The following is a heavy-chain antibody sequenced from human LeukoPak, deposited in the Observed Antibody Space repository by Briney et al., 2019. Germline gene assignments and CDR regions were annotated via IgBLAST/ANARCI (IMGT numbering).Heavy chain of an antibody. J-gene: IGHJ4*02. D-gene: IGHD3-3*01. CDR1: GDSISSYY. CDR3: ASRSSIWSGYQDTLYYFDS. CDR2: IYYSGST. V-gene: IGHV4-59*01. Sequence: SETLSLTCTVSGDSISSYYWSWIRQPPGKRREWIGHIYYSGSTNYNPSLKSRVTISVDTSKNQFSLKLSSVTAADTAVYYCASRSSIWSGYQDTLYYFDSWGQGTLVTVSS.